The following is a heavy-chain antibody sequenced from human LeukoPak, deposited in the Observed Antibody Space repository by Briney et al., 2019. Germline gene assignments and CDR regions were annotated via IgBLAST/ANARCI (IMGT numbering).Heavy chain of an antibody. D-gene: IGHD5-18*01. CDR1: GFTFSSYG. CDR2: IRYDGSNK. CDR3: AKDFAAMVTPYFDY. V-gene: IGHV3-30*02. J-gene: IGHJ4*02. Sequence: GGSLRLSCAASGFTFSSYGMHWVRQAPGKGLEWVAFIRYDGSNKYYADSVKGRFTISRDNSKNTLYLQMNSLRAEDTAVYYCAKDFAAMVTPYFDYWGQGTLVTVSS.